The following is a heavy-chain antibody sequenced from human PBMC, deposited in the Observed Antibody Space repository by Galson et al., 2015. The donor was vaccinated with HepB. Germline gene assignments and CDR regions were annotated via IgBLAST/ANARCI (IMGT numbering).Heavy chain of an antibody. V-gene: IGHV4-59*01. D-gene: IGHD6-13*01. J-gene: IGHJ4*02. CDR1: GGSISTYY. Sequence: SETLSLTCTVSGGSISTYYWSWIRQPPGKGLEWIGEIYYSGRTNCNPSLKSRVTILVDPSENQFSLKLSSVTAADTAVYYCARVRGYSSSRYYFDYWGQGTLATVSS. CDR3: ARVRGYSSSRYYFDY. CDR2: IYYSGRT.